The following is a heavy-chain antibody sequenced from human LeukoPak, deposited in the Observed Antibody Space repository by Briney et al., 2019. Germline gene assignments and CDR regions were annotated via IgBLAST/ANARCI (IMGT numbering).Heavy chain of an antibody. V-gene: IGHV4-4*07. Sequence: PSETLSLTCTVSGGSISNCYWSWIRQPAGKGLEWIGRIYSSGSTNYKPSLKSRLTMPVDTSQNQFSLKLRSLTAADTAVYYCARQVPGNDAFDIWGQGTMVTVSS. CDR1: GGSISNCY. CDR2: IYSSGST. CDR3: ARQVPGNDAFDI. J-gene: IGHJ3*02.